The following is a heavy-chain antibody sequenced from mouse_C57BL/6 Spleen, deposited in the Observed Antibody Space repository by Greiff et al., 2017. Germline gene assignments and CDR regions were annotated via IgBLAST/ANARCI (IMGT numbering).Heavy chain of an antibody. J-gene: IGHJ4*01. Sequence: EVQLVESGGGLVQPGGSLSLSCAASGFTFTDYYMSWVRQPPGKALEWLGFIRNKANGYTTEYSASVKGRFTISRDNSQSILYLQMNALRAEDSATYYCARYSYYDYDVGYAMDYWGQGTSVTVSS. CDR3: ARYSYYDYDVGYAMDY. CDR2: IRNKANGYTT. CDR1: GFTFTDYY. D-gene: IGHD2-4*01. V-gene: IGHV7-3*01.